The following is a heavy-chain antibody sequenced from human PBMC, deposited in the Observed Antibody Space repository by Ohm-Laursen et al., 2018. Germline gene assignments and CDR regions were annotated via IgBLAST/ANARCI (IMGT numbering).Heavy chain of an antibody. V-gene: IGHV1-69*06. J-gene: IGHJ6*02. CDR3: ERAMLGNDFWSGYPYYYGMDV. CDR2: IIPIFGTA. Sequence: AASVKVSCKASGGTFSSYAISWVRQAPGQGLKWMGGIIPIFGTANYAQKFQGRVTITADKSTSTAYMELSSLRSEDTAVYYCERAMLGNDFWSGYPYYYGMDVWGQGTTVTVSS. D-gene: IGHD3-3*01. CDR1: GGTFSSYA.